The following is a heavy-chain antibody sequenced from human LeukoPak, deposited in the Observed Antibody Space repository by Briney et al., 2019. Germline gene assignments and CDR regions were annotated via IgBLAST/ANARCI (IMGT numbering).Heavy chain of an antibody. CDR1: GYTFTSYG. J-gene: IGHJ4*02. CDR3: ARVYSSSGFDY. Sequence: ASVKVSCKASGYTFTSYGISWVRQAPGQGLEWMGWISAYNGNTNYAQKLQGRVTMTTDTSTSTAHMELSRLRSDDTAVYYCARVYSSSGFDYWGQGTLVTVSS. D-gene: IGHD6-6*01. CDR2: ISAYNGNT. V-gene: IGHV1-18*01.